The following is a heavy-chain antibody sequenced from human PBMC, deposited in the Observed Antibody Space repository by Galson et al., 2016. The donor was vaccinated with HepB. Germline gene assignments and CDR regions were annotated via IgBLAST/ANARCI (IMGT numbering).Heavy chain of an antibody. CDR2: IKEDGSEK. D-gene: IGHD6-13*01. J-gene: IGHJ4*02. CDR1: GFTFSSYW. CDR3: ARISSSQDYFDY. Sequence: SLRLSCAASGFTFSSYWMTWVRQAPGKGLEWVANIKEDGSEKYYVDSVKGRLTISRDNAKNSLYVTMNSLRAEDTAVYYCARISSSQDYFDYWGQGTLVTVSS. V-gene: IGHV3-7*01.